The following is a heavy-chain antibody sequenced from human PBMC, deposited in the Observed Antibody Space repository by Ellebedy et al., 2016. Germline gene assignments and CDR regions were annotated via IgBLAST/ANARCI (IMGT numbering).Heavy chain of an antibody. J-gene: IGHJ4*02. Sequence: GGSLRLXXAASGFAFSSNWMHWVRQAPGKGLVWVSRIDSDGSSTSYADSVKGRFTISRDNAKNTLYLQMNSLRVEDTAVYYCARDRGSGWNFFDDWGQGALVTVSS. CDR3: ARDRGSGWNFFDD. D-gene: IGHD6-19*01. CDR2: IDSDGSST. V-gene: IGHV3-74*01. CDR1: GFAFSSNW.